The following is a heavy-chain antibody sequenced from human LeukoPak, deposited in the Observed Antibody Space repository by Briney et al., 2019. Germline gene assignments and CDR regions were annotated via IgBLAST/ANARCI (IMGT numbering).Heavy chain of an antibody. J-gene: IGHJ4*02. Sequence: PSETLSLTCTVSGGSISSYYWSWIRQPAGKGLEWIGRIYTSGSTNYNPSLKSRVTMSVDTSKNQFSLKLSSVTAADTAVYYCAREAVYDFWSGYPDNRFDYWGQGTLVTVSS. D-gene: IGHD3-3*01. V-gene: IGHV4-4*07. CDR2: IYTSGST. CDR3: AREAVYDFWSGYPDNRFDY. CDR1: GGSISSYY.